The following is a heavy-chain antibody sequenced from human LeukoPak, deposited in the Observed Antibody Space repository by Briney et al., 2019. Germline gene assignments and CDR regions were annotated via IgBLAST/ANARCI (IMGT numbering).Heavy chain of an antibody. CDR3: AKDARRTNGWYYFDY. V-gene: IGHV3-23*01. J-gene: IGHJ4*02. D-gene: IGHD6-19*01. Sequence: TGGSLRLSCAASGFAFSSQAMGWVRQAPGKGLEWVSVISDSGSLTYYADSVKGRLTISRDNSKKTLFLQLNSLRAEDTAVYYCAKDARRTNGWYYFDYWGQGALVTVSS. CDR1: GFAFSSQA. CDR2: ISDSGSLT.